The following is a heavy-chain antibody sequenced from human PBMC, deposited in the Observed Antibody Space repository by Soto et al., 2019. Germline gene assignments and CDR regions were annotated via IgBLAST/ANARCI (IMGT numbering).Heavy chain of an antibody. CDR2: INPSGGST. V-gene: IGHV1-46*01. CDR1: GYTFTSYY. CDR3: AREPKAVAGLYPYYGMDV. J-gene: IGHJ6*02. Sequence: QVQLVQSGAEVKKPGASVKVSCKASGYTFTSYYIHWLRQAPGQGLEWMGIINPSGGSTTYAQRFQGRVTMTRDTSTSTVYMELSSLRFEDTAVYYCAREPKAVAGLYPYYGMDVWGQGTTVTVSS. D-gene: IGHD6-19*01.